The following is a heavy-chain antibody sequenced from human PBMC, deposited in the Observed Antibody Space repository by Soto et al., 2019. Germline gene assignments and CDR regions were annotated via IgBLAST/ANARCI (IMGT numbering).Heavy chain of an antibody. Sequence: GLDLEWLALVYWDDDERYSPSLKTRLTLTKDTSKNQVVLTMTTMDPVDTATYYCAHRDSSTSSFGYWGLGTLVTVSS. J-gene: IGHJ4*02. CDR3: AHRDSSTSSFGY. D-gene: IGHD2-2*01. V-gene: IGHV2-5*02. CDR2: VYWDDDE.